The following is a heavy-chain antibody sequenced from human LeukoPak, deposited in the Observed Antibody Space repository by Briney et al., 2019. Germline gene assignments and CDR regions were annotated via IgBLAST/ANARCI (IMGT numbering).Heavy chain of an antibody. CDR1: GFTFSRYD. Sequence: GGALRLSCAASGFTFSRYDMHWVRQATGKGLEWVSAIGTGGHTYYPASVKGRFTISRENAKISLYLQMNSLRVEDTAVYYCVRQGTPHGNFDYWGQGTLVTVSS. CDR2: IGTGGHT. CDR3: VRQGTPHGNFDY. D-gene: IGHD1/OR15-1a*01. J-gene: IGHJ4*02. V-gene: IGHV3-13*01.